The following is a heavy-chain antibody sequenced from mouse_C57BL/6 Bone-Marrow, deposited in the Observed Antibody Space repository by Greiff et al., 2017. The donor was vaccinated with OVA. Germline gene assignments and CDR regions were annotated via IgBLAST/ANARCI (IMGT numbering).Heavy chain of an antibody. Sequence: VQLVESGAELVRPGASVTLSCKASGYTFTDYEMHWVKQTPVHGLEWIGAIDPETGGTAYNQKFKGKAILTADKSSSTAYMELRSLTSEDSAVYYCTPLYGSPFAYWGQGTLVTVSA. CDR1: GYTFTDYE. CDR3: TPLYGSPFAY. D-gene: IGHD2-2*01. CDR2: IDPETGGT. J-gene: IGHJ3*01. V-gene: IGHV1-15*01.